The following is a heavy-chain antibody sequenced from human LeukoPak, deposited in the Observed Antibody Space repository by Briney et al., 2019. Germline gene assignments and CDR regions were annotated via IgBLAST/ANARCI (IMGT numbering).Heavy chain of an antibody. CDR1: GFIFSDYS. J-gene: IGHJ1*01. CDR3: ASPGGQHRDGYI. Sequence: HAGGSLRLSCEASGFIFSDYSMNWVRQAPGKGLEWVSYISSSSIQYADSVKGRFTISRDNSKNTLYLQMNSLRAEDTAVYYCASPGGQHRDGYIWGQGTLVTVSS. CDR2: ISSSSI. V-gene: IGHV3-48*02. D-gene: IGHD5-24*01.